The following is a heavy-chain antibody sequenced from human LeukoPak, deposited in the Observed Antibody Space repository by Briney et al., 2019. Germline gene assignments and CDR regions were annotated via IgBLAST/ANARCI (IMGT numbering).Heavy chain of an antibody. Sequence: ASVKVSCKASGYTFTSYDINWVRQATGQGLEWMGWVNPNSGNTGYAQKFQGRVTMTRNTSISTAYMELSSLRSEDTAVYYCARGRGSESYYYDSSGYYWGQGTLVTVSS. D-gene: IGHD3-22*01. CDR3: ARGRGSESYYYDSSGYY. V-gene: IGHV1-8*01. CDR1: GYTFTSYD. J-gene: IGHJ4*02. CDR2: VNPNSGNT.